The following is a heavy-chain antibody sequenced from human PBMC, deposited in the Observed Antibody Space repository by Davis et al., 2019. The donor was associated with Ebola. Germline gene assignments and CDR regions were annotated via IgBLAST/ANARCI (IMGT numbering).Heavy chain of an antibody. V-gene: IGHV3-7*01. CDR2: IKQDGSEK. J-gene: IGHJ1*01. CDR3: ARDGSDTHRTLEYFQH. D-gene: IGHD1-14*01. Sequence: GGSLRLSCAASGFTFSSYWMSWVRQAPGKGLEWVANIKQDGSEKYYVDSVKGRFTISRDNAKNSLYLQMNSLRAEDTAVYYCARDGSDTHRTLEYFQHWGQGTLVTVSS. CDR1: GFTFSSYW.